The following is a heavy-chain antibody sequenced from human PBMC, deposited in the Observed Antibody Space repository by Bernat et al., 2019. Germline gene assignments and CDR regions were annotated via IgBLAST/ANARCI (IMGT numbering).Heavy chain of an antibody. Sequence: EVQLVESGGGLVQPGESLRLSCAASEVIFNNHAMTWVRQAPGKGLEWVSSINGGGGTYYADSVKGRFTISRDNSKNTLYLQMNSLRAEDTAVYYCAKGALSGYDISYFDYWGQGTLVTVSS. CDR1: EVIFNNHA. CDR3: AKGALSGYDISYFDY. J-gene: IGHJ4*02. D-gene: IGHD5-12*01. V-gene: IGHV3-23*04. CDR2: INGGGGT.